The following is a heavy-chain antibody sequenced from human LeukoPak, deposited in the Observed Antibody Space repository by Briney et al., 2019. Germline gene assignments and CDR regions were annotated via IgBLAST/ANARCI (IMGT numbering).Heavy chain of an antibody. CDR1: GGSIGSYY. D-gene: IGHD1-26*01. Sequence: SETLSLTCTVSGGSIGSYYWTWIRQPPGKELEWIGYIYYSGSTNYNPSLKSRVTISVDTSKNQFSLKLTSVTAADTAVYYCARRVGGTTPFDYWGQGTLVTVSS. CDR2: IYYSGST. J-gene: IGHJ4*02. CDR3: ARRVGGTTPFDY. V-gene: IGHV4-59*08.